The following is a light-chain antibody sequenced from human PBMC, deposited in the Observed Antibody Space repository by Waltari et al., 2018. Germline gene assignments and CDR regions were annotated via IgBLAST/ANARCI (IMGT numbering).Light chain of an antibody. CDR3: MHGGHWPYT. CDR1: QRLVYSYGNTY. CDR2: KIS. V-gene: IGKV2-30*01. Sequence: VVLTQSPLSLPVTPGQPASISCSPSQRLVYSYGNTYLNWFQQRPGQSPRRLLYKISNRDSGVPDRFSGSGSGTDFTLKISRVEAEDVGIYYCMHGGHWPYTFGQGTKLEIE. J-gene: IGKJ2*01.